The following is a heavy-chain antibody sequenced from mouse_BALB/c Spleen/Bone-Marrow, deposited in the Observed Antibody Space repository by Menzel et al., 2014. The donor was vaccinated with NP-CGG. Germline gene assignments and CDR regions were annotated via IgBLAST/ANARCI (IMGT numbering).Heavy chain of an antibody. CDR1: GYTFTSYY. V-gene: IGHV1S56*01. J-gene: IGHJ3*01. Sequence: QVQLKDSGPELVKPGASVRISCKASGYTFTSYYIHWVKQRPGQGLEWIGWIYPGNVNTNYNEKFKGKATLTADKSSSTAYMQLSSLASEDSAVYFCARGGYDGAWFAYWGQGTLVTVSA. D-gene: IGHD2-14*01. CDR2: IYPGNVNT. CDR3: ARGGYDGAWFAY.